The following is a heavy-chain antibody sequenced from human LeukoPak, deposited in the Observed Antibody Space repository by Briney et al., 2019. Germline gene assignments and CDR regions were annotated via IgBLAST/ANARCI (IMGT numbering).Heavy chain of an antibody. CDR1: GLTFSSFA. CDR3: AKGPVSAIVGATTLDY. CDR2: IVVGSGST. D-gene: IGHD1-26*01. V-gene: IGHV1-58*01. Sequence: SVKVSCKASGLTFSSFAVQWVRQARGQRLEWIGWIVVGSGSTKYAQKFQERVTITRDMSTSTAYMELNSLRSEDTAVYYCAKGPVSAIVGATTLDYWGQGTLVTVSS. J-gene: IGHJ4*02.